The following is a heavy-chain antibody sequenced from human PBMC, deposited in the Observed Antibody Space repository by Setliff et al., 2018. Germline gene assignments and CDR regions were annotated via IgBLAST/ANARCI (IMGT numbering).Heavy chain of an antibody. J-gene: IGHJ5*02. V-gene: IGHV4-61*10. CDR2: IYSSGST. CDR3: ARASLGYDFWSGYYSPELWLDP. CDR1: GGSFSSGSYY. Sequence: SETLSLTCTVSGGSFSSGSYYWSWIRQPAGKGLEWIGHIYSSGSTNYNPSLKSRVTISVDTSKNQFPLKLSSVTAADTAVYYCARASLGYDFWSGYYSPELWLDPWGQGTLVTVS. D-gene: IGHD3-3*01.